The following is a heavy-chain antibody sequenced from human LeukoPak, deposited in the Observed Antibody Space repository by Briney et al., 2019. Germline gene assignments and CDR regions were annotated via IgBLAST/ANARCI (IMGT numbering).Heavy chain of an antibody. CDR1: GGSFSGYY. CDR3: ARRSYYYGSGSYYPFDY. D-gene: IGHD3-10*01. J-gene: IGHJ4*02. Sequence: SSETLSLTCAVYGGSFSGYYWSWIRQPPGKGLEWIGEINHSGSTNYNPSLKSRVTISVDTSKNQFSLKLSSVTAADTAVYYCARRSYYYGSGSYYPFDYWGQGTLVTVSS. CDR2: INHSGST. V-gene: IGHV4-34*01.